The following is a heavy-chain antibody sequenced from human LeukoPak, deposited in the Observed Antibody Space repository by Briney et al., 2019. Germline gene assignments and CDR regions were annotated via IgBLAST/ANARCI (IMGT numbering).Heavy chain of an antibody. CDR3: AGNYYDSSGYPHYYYYGMDV. CDR2: INHSGST. D-gene: IGHD3-22*01. V-gene: IGHV4-34*01. Sequence: SETLSLTCAVYGGSFSGYYWSLIRQPPGKGLEWIGEINHSGSTNYNPSLKSRVTISVDTSKNQFSLKLSSVTAADTAVYYCAGNYYDSSGYPHYYYYGMDVWGQGTTVTVSS. CDR1: GGSFSGYY. J-gene: IGHJ6*02.